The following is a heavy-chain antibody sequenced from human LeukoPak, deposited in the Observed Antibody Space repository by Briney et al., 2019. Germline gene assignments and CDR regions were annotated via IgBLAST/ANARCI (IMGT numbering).Heavy chain of an antibody. Sequence: GRSLRVSCAASGFFFRSYGMHWVRQAPGKGLEWVAVIWNDGSEKYFAESVKGRFTISRDNSNNTLYLQIDTLRAEDTAVYYSAKDTSASIYYMEVWGKGTTVTVSS. J-gene: IGHJ6*03. CDR2: IWNDGSEK. CDR1: GFFFRSYG. V-gene: IGHV3-33*06. D-gene: IGHD2-2*01. CDR3: AKDTSASIYYMEV.